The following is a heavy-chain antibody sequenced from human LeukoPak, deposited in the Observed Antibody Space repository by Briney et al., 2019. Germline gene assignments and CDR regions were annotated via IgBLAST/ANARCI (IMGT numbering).Heavy chain of an antibody. CDR3: ARDEFGYYMDV. D-gene: IGHD3-10*01. CDR1: GFIFSDYY. J-gene: IGHJ6*03. Sequence: GGSLRLSCAASGFIFSDYYMSWIRQAPAKGLEWVSYISSGGSTIYYADSVKGRFTISRDNAKNSLYLQMNSLRAEDTAVYYCARDEFGYYMDVWGKGTTVTISS. CDR2: ISSGGSTI. V-gene: IGHV3-11*04.